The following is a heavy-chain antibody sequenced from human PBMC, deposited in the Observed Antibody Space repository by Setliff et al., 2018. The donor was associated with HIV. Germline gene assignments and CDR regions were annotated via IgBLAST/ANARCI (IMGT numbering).Heavy chain of an antibody. J-gene: IGHJ4*02. Sequence: SETLSLTCTVSGGSISGYHWNWLRQTPGKGLEWIGYIYTSRGTNYNHSLRTRVIISVDTSNQFSLKLSSVTAADAAVYYCARSPSYRSSWEYYFDYWGLGTLVTVSS. CDR2: IYTSRGT. D-gene: IGHD6-13*01. CDR3: ARSPSYRSSWEYYFDY. CDR1: GGSISGYH. V-gene: IGHV4-4*09.